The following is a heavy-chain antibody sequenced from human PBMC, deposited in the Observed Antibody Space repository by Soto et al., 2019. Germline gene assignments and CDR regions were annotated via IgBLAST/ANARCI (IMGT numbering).Heavy chain of an antibody. CDR1: GGSFSGYY. CDR2: INHSGST. Sequence: SETLSLTCAVYGGSFSGYYWSWIRQPPGKGLEWIGEINHSGSTNYNPSLKSRVTISVDTSKNQFSLKPSSVTAADTAVYYCARGSNGIAVAGAIDYWGQGTLVTVSS. J-gene: IGHJ4*02. CDR3: ARGSNGIAVAGAIDY. V-gene: IGHV4-34*01. D-gene: IGHD6-19*01.